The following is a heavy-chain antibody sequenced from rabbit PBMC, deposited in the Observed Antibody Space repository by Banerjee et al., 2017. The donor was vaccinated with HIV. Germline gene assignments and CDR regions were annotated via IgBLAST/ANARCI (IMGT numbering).Heavy chain of an antibody. CDR2: ILPGSGTT. CDR3: ARTSGYFNL. Sequence: WVRQAPGKGPEWIACILPGSGTTYYAGWAKGRFTIARSTSLNTVTLQMTSLTAADTATYFCARTSGYFNLWGPGTLVTVS. V-gene: IGHV1S47*01. D-gene: IGHD1-1*01. J-gene: IGHJ4*01.